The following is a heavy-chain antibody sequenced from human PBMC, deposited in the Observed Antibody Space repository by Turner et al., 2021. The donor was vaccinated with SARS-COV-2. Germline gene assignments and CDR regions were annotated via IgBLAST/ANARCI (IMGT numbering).Heavy chain of an antibody. V-gene: IGHV3-21*01. CDR3: ARGGEVVGRPPDF. D-gene: IGHD2-21*01. J-gene: IGHJ3*01. CDR1: GFIFTQYP. Sequence: DVQLVESGGGLVGPGGSLRLSCTASGFIFTQYPMNWVRQAPGKGLEWVSSLNSAATYLKYADSVKGRFTISRDDSKNSVYLQMNSLRVEDTGVYYCARGGEVVGRPPDFWGQGTLVTVSS. CDR2: LNSAATYL.